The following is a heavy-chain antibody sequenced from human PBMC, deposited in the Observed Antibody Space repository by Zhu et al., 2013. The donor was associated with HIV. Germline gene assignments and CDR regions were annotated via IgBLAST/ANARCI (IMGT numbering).Heavy chain of an antibody. D-gene: IGHD3-3*01. CDR2: ISWNSAEI. V-gene: IGHV3-9*01. J-gene: IGHJ6*02. Sequence: VQLVESGGGLVQPGRSLRLSCAASGFRFDDYAMHWVRQAPGKGLEWVSGISWNSAEIGYADSVRGRFTISRDSAKKSLYLQMNSLRADDTALYYCARDYTIFGVITPQRDYYYGMDVWGQGTTVTVSS. CDR1: GFRFDDYA. CDR3: ARDYTIFGVITPQRDYYYGMDV.